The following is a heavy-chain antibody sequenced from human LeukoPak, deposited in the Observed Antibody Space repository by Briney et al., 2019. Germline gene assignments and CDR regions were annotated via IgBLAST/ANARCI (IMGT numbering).Heavy chain of an antibody. CDR3: ARGGRGTAGTWFDP. D-gene: IGHD6-13*01. J-gene: IGHJ5*02. CDR1: GFTFSSYE. CDR2: ISSSGSTI. V-gene: IGHV3-48*03. Sequence: GGSLRLSCAASGFTFSSYEMNWVRQAPGKGLEWVSYISSSGSTIYYADSVKGRFTISRDNAKNSLYLQMNSLRAEDTAVYYCARGGRGTAGTWFDPWGQGTLVTVSS.